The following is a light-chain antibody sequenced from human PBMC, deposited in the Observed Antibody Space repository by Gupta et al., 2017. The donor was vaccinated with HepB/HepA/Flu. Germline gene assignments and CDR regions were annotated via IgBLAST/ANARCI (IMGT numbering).Light chain of an antibody. J-gene: IGLJ3*02. V-gene: IGLV10-54*04. CDR2: RNN. CDR1: SNNVGNRG. CDR3: SAWDSGLGAWV. Sequence: QAGLTQPPSVSKGLRQTATLTCTGNSNNVGNRGAAWLQQHQGHPPKLLSYRNNNRPSGISERFSASRSGNTASLTITGLQPEDEADYYCSAWDSGLGAWVFGGGTKLTVL.